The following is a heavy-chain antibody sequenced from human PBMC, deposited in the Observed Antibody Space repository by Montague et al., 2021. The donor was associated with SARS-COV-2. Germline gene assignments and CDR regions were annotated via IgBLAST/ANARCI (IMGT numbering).Heavy chain of an antibody. Sequence: TLSLTCTVSGGSISSSNYYWGWIRQPPGKGLEWIGYIYYSGSTYYNPSLKSRVTISVDTSKNQFSLKLSSVTAADTAVYYCARGGGYSYGYGGFYFDYWGQGTLVTVSS. J-gene: IGHJ4*02. CDR2: IYYSGST. CDR3: ARGGGYSYGYGGFYFDY. V-gene: IGHV4-30-4*08. D-gene: IGHD5-18*01. CDR1: GGSISSSNYY.